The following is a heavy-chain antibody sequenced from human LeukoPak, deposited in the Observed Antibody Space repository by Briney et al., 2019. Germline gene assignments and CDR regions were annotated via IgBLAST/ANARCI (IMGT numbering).Heavy chain of an antibody. CDR1: GFTFSSYA. J-gene: IGHJ3*02. D-gene: IGHD6-13*01. Sequence: GGSLRLSCAASGFTFSSYAMSWVRQAPGRGLEWVSAISGSGGSTYYADSVKGRFTISRDNSKNTLYLQMNSLRAEDTAVYYRAKGYSSNRRDDAFDIWGQGTMVTVSS. V-gene: IGHV3-23*01. CDR3: AKGYSSNRRDDAFDI. CDR2: ISGSGGST.